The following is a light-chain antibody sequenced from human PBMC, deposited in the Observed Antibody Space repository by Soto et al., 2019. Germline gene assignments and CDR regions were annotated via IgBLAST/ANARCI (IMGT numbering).Light chain of an antibody. CDR1: QSISSY. Sequence: DIQMTQSPSSLSASVGDRVTITCRASQSISSYLNWYQQKPGKAPKLLIYAASTLQSGVPSRFSGSGSGTDFTLTISSLQREDFATYYCQQVNGYPRDISFGGGTRVEIK. CDR2: AAS. V-gene: IGKV1-39*01. CDR3: QQVNGYPRDIS. J-gene: IGKJ4*01.